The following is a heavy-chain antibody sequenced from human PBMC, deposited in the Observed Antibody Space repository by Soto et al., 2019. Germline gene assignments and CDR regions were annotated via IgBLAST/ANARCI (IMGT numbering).Heavy chain of an antibody. V-gene: IGHV1-69*01. J-gene: IGHJ3*02. Sequence: QVRLVQSGAEVKKPGSSVKVSCKASGGTFSSYTFTWVRQAPGQGLEWMGGIIPMFGIVNYAQKFQGRVTITADESTSIAYVALTSLSSEDTAIYYCARHYDILTAYSIWGQGTMVTVSS. D-gene: IGHD3-9*01. CDR1: GGTFSSYT. CDR3: ARHYDILTAYSI. CDR2: IIPMFGIV.